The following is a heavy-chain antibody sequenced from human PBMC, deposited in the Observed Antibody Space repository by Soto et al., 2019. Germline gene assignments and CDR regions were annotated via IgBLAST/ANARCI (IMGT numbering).Heavy chain of an antibody. CDR1: GFTFSSYG. CDR3: ARGITMVRGVPNYYYGMDV. CDR2: ISYDGSNK. J-gene: IGHJ6*02. D-gene: IGHD3-10*01. Sequence: GGSLRLSCAASGFTFSSYGMHWVRQAPGKGLEWVAVISYDGSNKYYADSVKGRFTISRDNSKNKLYQQMNSLRAEDTAVYYCARGITMVRGVPNYYYGMDVWGQGTTVTVSS. V-gene: IGHV3-30*03.